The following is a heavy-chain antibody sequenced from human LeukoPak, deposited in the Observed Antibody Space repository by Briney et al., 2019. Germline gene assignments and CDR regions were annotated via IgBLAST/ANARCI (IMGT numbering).Heavy chain of an antibody. Sequence: GESLKISCKGSGYSFTSYWISWVRQMLGKGLEWMGRIDPSDSYTNYSPSFQGHVTISTDKSISTAYLQWSSLKASDTAMFYCARMAQVAAAGTDFDYWGQGTLVTVSS. D-gene: IGHD6-13*01. CDR3: ARMAQVAAAGTDFDY. V-gene: IGHV5-10-1*01. CDR1: GYSFTSYW. J-gene: IGHJ4*02. CDR2: IDPSDSYT.